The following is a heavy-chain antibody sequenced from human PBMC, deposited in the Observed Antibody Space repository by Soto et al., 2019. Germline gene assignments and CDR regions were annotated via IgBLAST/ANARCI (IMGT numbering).Heavy chain of an antibody. D-gene: IGHD3-22*01. Sequence: GGSLRLSCAASGFNFLTYSLSWVRQAPGKGLEWVASISSSAVYVDYADSMKGRFTISRDNAKNLLHLQMTSLRAEDTATYHCVRDGLDYYDTERLYFDNWGQGXLVTSPQ. CDR1: GFNFLTYS. J-gene: IGHJ4*02. CDR2: ISSSAVYV. V-gene: IGHV3-21*01. CDR3: VRDGLDYYDTERLYFDN.